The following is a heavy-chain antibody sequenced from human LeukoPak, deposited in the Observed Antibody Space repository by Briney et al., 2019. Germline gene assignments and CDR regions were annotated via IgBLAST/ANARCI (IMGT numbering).Heavy chain of an antibody. CDR1: GFSFRSHS. CDR3: ARDRICGTSSCYDTSYYSGRDA. V-gene: IGHV3-21*01. J-gene: IGHJ6*02. Sequence: GGSLRLSCAAAGFSFRSHSMNWVRQAPGKGLEWVSAISSSSTYIYYADSVKGRFTISRDNAKNSLFLQINSLRAEDTAVYYCARDRICGTSSCYDTSYYSGRDAWGQETRVTVSS. CDR2: ISSSSTYI. D-gene: IGHD2-2*01.